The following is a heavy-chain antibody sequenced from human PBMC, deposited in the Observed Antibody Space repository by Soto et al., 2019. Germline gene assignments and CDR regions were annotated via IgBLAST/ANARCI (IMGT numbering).Heavy chain of an antibody. D-gene: IGHD2-21*02. J-gene: IGHJ5*02. CDR3: ARDQGVVVTADNWFDP. CDR2: IFSSGST. Sequence: PSETLSLTCTVSGGSITDYSWVWMRQPAGKGLEWIGRIFSSGSTNYDPSLKGRITMSLDTSKNQFSLKLNSATATDTAVYFCARDQGVVVTADNWFDPGGQGILVTVSS. V-gene: IGHV4-4*07. CDR1: GGSITDYS.